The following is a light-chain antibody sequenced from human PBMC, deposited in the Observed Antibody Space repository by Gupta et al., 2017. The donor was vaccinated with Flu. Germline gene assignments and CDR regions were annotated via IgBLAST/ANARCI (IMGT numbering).Light chain of an antibody. CDR3: QVWDPSIDSV. J-gene: IGLJ1*01. V-gene: IGLV3-21*03. Sequence: SYVLTQPPSGEVAPGKTARITCGRDNLGSKGVNWYQQKPGQAPVLVVYDESDRPSGIPERFSVSNSWTTATLTISEVEAGAESDYYCQVWDPSIDSVFGTGTKVTVL. CDR1: NLGSKG. CDR2: DES.